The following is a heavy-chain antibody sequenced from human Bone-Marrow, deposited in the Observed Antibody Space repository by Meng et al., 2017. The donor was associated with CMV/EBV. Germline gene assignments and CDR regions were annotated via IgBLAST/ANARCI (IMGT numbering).Heavy chain of an antibody. D-gene: IGHD4-17*01. J-gene: IGHJ6*02. CDR2: IYSGGST. V-gene: IGHV3-53*01. CDR1: GFTVSSNY. Sequence: GESLKISCAASGFTVSSNYMSWVRQAPGKGLEWVSVIYSGGSTYYADSVKGRFTISRDNSKNTLYLQMNSLRAEVTAVYYCARDSVSPMTTVTSYYYYGMDVWGQGTTVTVSS. CDR3: ARDSVSPMTTVTSYYYYGMDV.